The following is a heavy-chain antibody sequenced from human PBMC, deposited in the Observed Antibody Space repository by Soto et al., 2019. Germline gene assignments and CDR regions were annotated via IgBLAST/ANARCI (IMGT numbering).Heavy chain of an antibody. J-gene: IGHJ2*01. Sequence: GGSLRLSCAASGFTFDDYAMHWVRQAPGKGLEWVSGISWNSGSIGYADSVKGRFTISRDNAKNSLYLQMNSLRAEDTALYYCAKVYGRLGNWYFDLWGRGTLVTVSS. CDR1: GFTFDDYA. CDR3: AKVYGRLGNWYFDL. CDR2: ISWNSGSI. V-gene: IGHV3-9*01. D-gene: IGHD3-10*01.